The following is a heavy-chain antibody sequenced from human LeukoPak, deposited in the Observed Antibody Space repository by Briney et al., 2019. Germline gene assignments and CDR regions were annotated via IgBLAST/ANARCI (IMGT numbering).Heavy chain of an antibody. Sequence: GGSLRLSCAASGFTFDDYGMSWVRQAPGKGLEWVSGINWNGGSTGYADSVKGRFTISRDNAKNSLYLQMNSLRAEDTALYYCARAAAADDYYYYMDVWGKGTTVTVSS. CDR2: INWNGGST. D-gene: IGHD6-13*01. V-gene: IGHV3-20*04. J-gene: IGHJ6*03. CDR1: GFTFDDYG. CDR3: ARAAAADDYYYYMDV.